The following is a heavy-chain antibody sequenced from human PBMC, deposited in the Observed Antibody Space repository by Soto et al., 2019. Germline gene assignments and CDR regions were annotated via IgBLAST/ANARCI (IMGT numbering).Heavy chain of an antibody. V-gene: IGHV1-18*01. CDR3: ASATSIAVAGKEM. CDR1: GDTITNYG. CDR2: ISFYNGNT. J-gene: IGHJ4*02. Sequence: QVQLVQSGGEVRKPGASVKVSCKASGDTITNYGISWVRQAPGQGLEWMGWISFYNGNTKYAQNLQGRVTLTTDTSTSTAYLELRSLRSDDTAVYYCASATSIAVAGKEMWGQGTLVTVSS. D-gene: IGHD6-19*01.